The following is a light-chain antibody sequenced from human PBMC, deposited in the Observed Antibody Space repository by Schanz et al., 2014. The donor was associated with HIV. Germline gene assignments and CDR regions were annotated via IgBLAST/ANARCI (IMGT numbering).Light chain of an antibody. V-gene: IGLV1-44*01. CDR2: NTY. J-gene: IGLJ3*02. CDR3: ASWDDSLNGWV. CDR1: SSNIGDNY. Sequence: QSVLTQPPSVSAAPGQKVAISCSGGSSNIGDNYVSWYQQLPGTAPKLLIYNTYHRPSGVPDRISGSKSGTSASLAISGLQSEDEGDYYCASWDDSLNGWVFGGGTKLTVL.